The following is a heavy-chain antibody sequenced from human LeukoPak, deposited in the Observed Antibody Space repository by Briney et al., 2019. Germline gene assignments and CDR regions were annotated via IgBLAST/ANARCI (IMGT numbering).Heavy chain of an antibody. J-gene: IGHJ4*02. CDR2: TYYRSKWYN. Sequence: SQTLSLTCDISGDSVSSNSAAWTWIRQSPSRGLQWLGRTYYRSKWYNDYAVSVRSRITINPDISKNQFSLQLNSVTPEDTAVYYCARDLDGFEYWGQGTLVTVSS. CDR1: GDSVSSNSAA. CDR3: ARDLDGFEY. V-gene: IGHV6-1*01.